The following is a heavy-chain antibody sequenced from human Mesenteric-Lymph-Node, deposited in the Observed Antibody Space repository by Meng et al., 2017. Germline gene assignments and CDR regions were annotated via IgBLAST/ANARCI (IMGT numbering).Heavy chain of an antibody. CDR3: ARGSSSSWYFRY. Sequence: QGQLQQWGAGLLKPSETLSLTCAVYGGSFSGYYWSWIRQPPGKGLEWIGEINHSGSTNYNPSLKSRVTISVDTSKNQFSLKLSSVTAADTAVYYCARGSSSSWYFRYWGQGTLVTVSS. D-gene: IGHD6-13*01. CDR2: INHSGST. J-gene: IGHJ4*02. CDR1: GGSFSGYY. V-gene: IGHV4-34*01.